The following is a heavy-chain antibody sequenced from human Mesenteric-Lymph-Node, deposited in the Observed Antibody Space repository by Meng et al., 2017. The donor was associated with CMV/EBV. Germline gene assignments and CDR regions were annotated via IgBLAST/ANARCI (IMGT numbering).Heavy chain of an antibody. Sequence: GRSLRLSCAASGFTFSSYSMNWVRQAPGKGLEWVSSISSSSSYIYYADSVKGRFTISRDNAKNSLYLQMNSLRAEDTAVYYCASQRYCSSTSCYPLDYWGQGTLVTVSS. CDR2: ISSSSSYI. CDR1: GFTFSSYS. D-gene: IGHD2-2*01. V-gene: IGHV3-21*01. CDR3: ASQRYCSSTSCYPLDY. J-gene: IGHJ4*02.